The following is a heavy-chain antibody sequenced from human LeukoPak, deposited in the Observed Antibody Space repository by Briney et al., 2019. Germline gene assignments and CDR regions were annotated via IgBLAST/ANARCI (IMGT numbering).Heavy chain of an antibody. CDR3: ARWMDNVIVPDGYHGMDF. D-gene: IGHD2-2*03. CDR1: AFTFSDFY. J-gene: IGHJ6*02. V-gene: IGHV3-11*01. CDR2: ISSSGTVI. Sequence: GGSLRLSSAASAFTFSDFYMNWIRQAPGKGLEWVSYISSSGTVIYYADAVKGRFTGSRENAKNLLYLQMNRLRGEDTAVYYCARWMDNVIVPDGYHGMDFWGQGTTVTVSS.